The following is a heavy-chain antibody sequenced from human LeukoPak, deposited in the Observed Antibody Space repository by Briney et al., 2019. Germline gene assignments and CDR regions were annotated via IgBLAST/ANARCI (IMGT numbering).Heavy chain of an antibody. Sequence: PGVSLRLYCAAYGFTFSSYAMHWVRQAPGQGLEYVSAISSNGGSTYDANSEKGRFTISRDNSKNTLYLQMGSLRAEDTAVYYCVREDSYSSGWYGPDYWGQGTLVTVSS. CDR3: VREDSYSSGWYGPDY. V-gene: IGHV3-64*01. CDR2: ISSNGGST. D-gene: IGHD6-19*01. CDR1: GFTFSSYA. J-gene: IGHJ4*02.